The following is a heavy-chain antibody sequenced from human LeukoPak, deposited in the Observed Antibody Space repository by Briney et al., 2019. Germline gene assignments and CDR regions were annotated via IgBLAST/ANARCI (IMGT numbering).Heavy chain of an antibody. V-gene: IGHV4-4*07. CDR2: IYTSGST. Sequence: SETLSLTCTVSGGSISSYYWSWVRRPAGKGLEWIGRIYTSGSTNYNPSLKSRVTMSVDTSKNQFSLKLSSVTAADTAVYYCARGALRVNDAFDIWGQGTMVTVSS. J-gene: IGHJ3*02. CDR1: GGSISSYY. CDR3: ARGALRVNDAFDI. D-gene: IGHD4-17*01.